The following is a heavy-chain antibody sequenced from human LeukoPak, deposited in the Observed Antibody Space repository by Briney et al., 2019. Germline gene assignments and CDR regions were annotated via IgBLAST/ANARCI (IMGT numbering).Heavy chain of an antibody. CDR2: VFTSGTT. Sequence: SETLSLTCTVSGGSLSSYYWSWIRQPAGKGLEWVGRVFTSGTTNYNPSLQSRITVSVDTSKNQFSLKMSSVTAADTAVYYCSRGDFSSGPSRDAFDIWGQGTMVTVSS. D-gene: IGHD3-3*01. CDR1: GGSLSSYY. CDR3: SRGDFSSGPSRDAFDI. J-gene: IGHJ3*02. V-gene: IGHV4-4*07.